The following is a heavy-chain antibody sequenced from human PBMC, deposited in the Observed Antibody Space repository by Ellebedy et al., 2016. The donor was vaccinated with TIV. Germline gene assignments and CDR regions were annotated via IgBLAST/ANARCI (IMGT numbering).Heavy chain of an antibody. V-gene: IGHV3-11*05. J-gene: IGHJ4*02. D-gene: IGHD6-19*01. CDR3: ARGQAVAGSHFDY. Sequence: GESLKISCAASGFSFSDYYMSWIRQVPGTGLEWLSYISSSGSDTTYADSVKGRFTISRDNAKNLLYLEMNSLKGEDTAVYYCARGQAVAGSHFDYWGQGTLVTVSS. CDR2: ISSSGSDT. CDR1: GFSFSDYY.